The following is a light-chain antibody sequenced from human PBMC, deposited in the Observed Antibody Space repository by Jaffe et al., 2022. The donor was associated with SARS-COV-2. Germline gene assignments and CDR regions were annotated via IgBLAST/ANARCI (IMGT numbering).Light chain of an antibody. V-gene: IGLV2-23*01. CDR1: SSDVGSYNL. CDR2: EGS. J-gene: IGLJ3*02. CDR3: CSYANTDTWV. Sequence: QSALTQPASVSGSPGQSITVSCTGTSSDVGSYNLVSWYQQHPHKAPKLMIYEGSKRPSGVSNRFSGSKSGNTASLTISGLQAEDEADYYCCSYANTDTWVFGGGTKLTVL.